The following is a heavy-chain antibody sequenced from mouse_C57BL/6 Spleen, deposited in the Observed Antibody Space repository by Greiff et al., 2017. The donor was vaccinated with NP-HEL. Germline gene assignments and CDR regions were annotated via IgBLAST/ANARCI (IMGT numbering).Heavy chain of an antibody. J-gene: IGHJ1*03. CDR3: VRQIYYDYDGYFDV. Sequence: EVQLVESGGGLVQPKGSLKLSCAASGFSFNTYAMNWVRQAPGKGLEWVARIRSKSNNYATYYADSVKDRFTISRDDSESMLYLQMNNLKTEDTAMYYCVRQIYYDYDGYFDVWGTGTTVTVSS. CDR2: IRSKSNNYAT. CDR1: GFSFNTYA. D-gene: IGHD2-4*01. V-gene: IGHV10-1*01.